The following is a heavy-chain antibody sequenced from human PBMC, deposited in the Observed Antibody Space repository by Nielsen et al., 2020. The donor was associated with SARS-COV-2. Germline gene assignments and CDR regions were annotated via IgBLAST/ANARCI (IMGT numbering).Heavy chain of an antibody. J-gene: IGHJ6*03. D-gene: IGHD2-2*02. CDR1: GGSVSSNVW. CDR3: ARGHLVVVPSPILGLGPFFYSFYLDV. Sequence: SETLSLTCAVSGGSVSSNVWWTWVRQSPGTGLEWIGEVSHSGSTNYNPSLKSRVTLSMDKSKRQFSLRLTSVSAADTAVYFCARGHLVVVPSPILGLGPFFYSFYLDVWGKGTTVIVSS. CDR2: VSHSGST. V-gene: IGHV4-4*02.